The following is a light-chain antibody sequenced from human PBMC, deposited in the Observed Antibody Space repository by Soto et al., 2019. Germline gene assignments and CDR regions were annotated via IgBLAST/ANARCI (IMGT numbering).Light chain of an antibody. Sequence: DIELTQSPGTLSLSPGERATLSCRASQSVSSSYLAWYQQKPGLAPRLILYDTSFRATGIPDRFSGSGSGTDFTLTINRLEPEDFALYYCQHYHSGHRIAFGQGTRLEIK. CDR1: QSVSSSY. CDR3: QHYHSGHRIA. J-gene: IGKJ5*01. CDR2: DTS. V-gene: IGKV3D-20*01.